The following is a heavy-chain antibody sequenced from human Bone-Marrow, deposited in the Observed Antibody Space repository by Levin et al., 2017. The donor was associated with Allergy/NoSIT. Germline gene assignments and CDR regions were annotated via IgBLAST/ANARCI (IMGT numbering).Heavy chain of an antibody. V-gene: IGHV1-69*01. CDR2: IIPSFGTP. CDR1: GGTFRNHA. J-gene: IGHJ4*02. CDR3: SSRVGADSSLVNLDY. Sequence: KISCKSSGGTFRNHAFSWVRPAPGQGLEWMGGIIPSFGTPTYAQRFLGRLTITPDESTNTVYMELSSLTSDDTAVYYCSSRVGADSSLVNLDYWGQGTLVTVSS. D-gene: IGHD1-26*01.